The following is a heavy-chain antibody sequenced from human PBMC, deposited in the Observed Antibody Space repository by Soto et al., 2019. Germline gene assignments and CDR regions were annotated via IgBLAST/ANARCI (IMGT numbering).Heavy chain of an antibody. D-gene: IGHD2-15*01. CDR3: ANRSSWRGAATLDY. CDR1: GFSLSTSGVG. J-gene: IGHJ4*02. Sequence: SGPTLVNPTQTLTLTCTFSGFSLSTSGVGVGWIRQPPGKALEWLALIYWNDDKRYSPSLKSRLTITKDTSKNQVVLTMTNMDPVDTATYYCANRSSWRGAATLDYWGQGILVTVYS. CDR2: IYWNDDK. V-gene: IGHV2-5*01.